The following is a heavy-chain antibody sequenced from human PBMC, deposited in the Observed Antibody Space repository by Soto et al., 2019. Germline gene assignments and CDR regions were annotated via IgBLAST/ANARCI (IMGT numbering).Heavy chain of an antibody. D-gene: IGHD3-3*01. V-gene: IGHV3-30-3*01. CDR3: ARGGDFWGGSPPYYYYGMAV. J-gene: IGHJ6*02. Sequence: QVQLVESGGGVVQPGRSLRLSCAASGFTFSSYAMHWVRQAPGKGLEWVAVISYDGSNKYYADSVKGRFTISRDTSKNPLYLQMNSLRAEDTAVYYCARGGDFWGGSPPYYYYGMAVWGQGTTVTVSS. CDR1: GFTFSSYA. CDR2: ISYDGSNK.